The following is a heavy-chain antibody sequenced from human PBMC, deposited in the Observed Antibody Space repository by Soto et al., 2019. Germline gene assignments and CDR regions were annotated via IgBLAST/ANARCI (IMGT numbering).Heavy chain of an antibody. Sequence: QVQLVQSGPEVKKTGASVKVSCKASGYIFTYYGLSWERQAPGQGLEWMGWISTYNGDTRIAQQFQGRVTMTTDSSTNTAYMELKSPRSDDTALYFCARDTRNGVVIMDSWGQGTLVAVSS. CDR3: ARDTRNGVVIMDS. CDR2: ISTYNGDT. J-gene: IGHJ5*02. D-gene: IGHD3-3*01. CDR1: GYIFTYYG. V-gene: IGHV1-18*01.